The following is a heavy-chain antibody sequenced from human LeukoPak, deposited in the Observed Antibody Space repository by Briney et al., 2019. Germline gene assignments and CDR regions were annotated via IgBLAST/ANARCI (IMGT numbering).Heavy chain of an antibody. CDR3: ARDYVATGDAFDI. V-gene: IGHV3-7*01. D-gene: IGHD5-12*01. CDR2: IKQDGSEK. J-gene: IGHJ3*02. CDR1: GFTFSSYW. Sequence: GGSLRLSCAASGFTFSSYWMSWVGQAPGKGLEWVANIKQDGSEKDYVDSVKGRFTISRDNAKNSLYLQMNSLRAEDTAVYYCARDYVATGDAFDIWGQGTMVTVSS.